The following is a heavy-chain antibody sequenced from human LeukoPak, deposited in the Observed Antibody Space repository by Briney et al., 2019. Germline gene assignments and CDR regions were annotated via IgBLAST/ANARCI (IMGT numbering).Heavy chain of an antibody. CDR3: AKDSAGSYPGDY. J-gene: IGHJ4*02. CDR2: ISYDGSNK. Sequence: PGRSLRLSCAASGFTFSSYGMHWVRQAPGKGLEWVAVISYDGSNKYYADSVKGRFTISRDNSKNTLYLQMNSLRAEDTAVYYCAKDSAGSYPGDYWGQGTLVTVSS. V-gene: IGHV3-30*18. CDR1: GFTFSSYG. D-gene: IGHD1-26*01.